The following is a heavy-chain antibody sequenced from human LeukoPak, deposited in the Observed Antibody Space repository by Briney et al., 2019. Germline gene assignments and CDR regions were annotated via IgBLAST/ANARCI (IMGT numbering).Heavy chain of an antibody. CDR1: GFTVSSNN. CDR2: INSGDST. Sequence: AGFLRLSCAASGFTVSSNNMSWVRKGQGKGLEWVSVINSGDSTSSADSVKGRFTISRDNSKNPVYLQMNSLRAEDTSVYYCARGGRYYDILTGYPYFDHWGQGTLVTVSS. D-gene: IGHD3-9*01. CDR3: ARGGRYYDILTGYPYFDH. J-gene: IGHJ4*02. V-gene: IGHV3-66*01.